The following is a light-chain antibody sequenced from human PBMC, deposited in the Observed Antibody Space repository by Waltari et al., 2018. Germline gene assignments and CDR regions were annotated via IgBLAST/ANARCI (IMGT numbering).Light chain of an antibody. CDR2: KDS. V-gene: IGLV3-25*03. CDR1: IFTNLH. CDR3: QTADRSGTHVV. Sequence: SYELTQPPSVSVSPGQTARITCSADIFTNLHAYWYQQRPGQAPVLGIYKDSERPSGIPGRVSGSSSGTIVSLIISGVQPEDEADYYCQTADRSGTHVVFGGGTKLTVI. J-gene: IGLJ2*01.